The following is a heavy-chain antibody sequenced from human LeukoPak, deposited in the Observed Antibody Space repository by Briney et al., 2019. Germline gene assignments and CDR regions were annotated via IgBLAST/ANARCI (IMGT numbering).Heavy chain of an antibody. J-gene: IGHJ4*02. Sequence: ASVKVSCKASGYTFTGYYMHWVRQAPGQGLEWMGWINPNSGGTNYAQKFQGRVTMTRNTSISTAYMELSRLRSDDTAVYYCARLCSGGSCYGEVDYWGQGTLVTVSS. D-gene: IGHD2-15*01. CDR1: GYTFTGYY. CDR3: ARLCSGGSCYGEVDY. V-gene: IGHV1-2*02. CDR2: INPNSGGT.